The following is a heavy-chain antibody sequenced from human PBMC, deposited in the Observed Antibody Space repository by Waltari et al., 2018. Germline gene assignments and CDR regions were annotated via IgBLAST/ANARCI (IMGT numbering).Heavy chain of an antibody. CDR3: ARAPTWEIVSSDYLEY. J-gene: IGHJ4*02. Sequence: EVQLVESGGGPVQPGGSLRLSCSASGSTFGSSSRSWIRQAPGKGRGGVSSNSSSSSYIYYADSVRGRFTISRDNARNSLFLQMYSLRAEDTAVYYCARAPTWEIVSSDYLEYWGQGTLVTVSS. D-gene: IGHD2-15*01. CDR2: NSSSSSYI. V-gene: IGHV3-21*04. CDR1: GSTFGSSS.